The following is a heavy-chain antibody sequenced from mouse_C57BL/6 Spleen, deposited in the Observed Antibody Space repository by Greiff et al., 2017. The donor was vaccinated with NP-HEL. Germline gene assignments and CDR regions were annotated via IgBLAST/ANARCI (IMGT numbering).Heavy chain of an antibody. D-gene: IGHD1-1*01. Sequence: VQLQQSGTVLARPGASVKMSCKTSGYTFTSYWMHWVKQRPGQGLEWIGALYPGNSDTSYNQKFKGKAKLTAVTSDSTAYMELSSLTNEDSAVYYCTREDGSSWGQGTTLTVSS. V-gene: IGHV1-5*01. J-gene: IGHJ2*01. CDR3: TREDGSS. CDR1: GYTFTSYW. CDR2: LYPGNSDT.